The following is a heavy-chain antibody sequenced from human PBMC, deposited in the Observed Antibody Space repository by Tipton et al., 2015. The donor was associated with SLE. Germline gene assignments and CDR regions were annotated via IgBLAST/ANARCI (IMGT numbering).Heavy chain of an antibody. CDR2: ISGYNGNT. Sequence: QVQLVQSGAEVKKPGASVKVSCKASGYTFTSYGISWVRQAPGQGLEWMGWISGYNGNTNYARKLQGRVTMTTDTSTSTAYMFLRSLRTDDTAMYYCARALTHYYDSSAFYHPFDYWGQGTLVTVSS. V-gene: IGHV1-18*01. J-gene: IGHJ4*02. D-gene: IGHD3-22*01. CDR1: GYTFTSYG. CDR3: ARALTHYYDSSAFYHPFDY.